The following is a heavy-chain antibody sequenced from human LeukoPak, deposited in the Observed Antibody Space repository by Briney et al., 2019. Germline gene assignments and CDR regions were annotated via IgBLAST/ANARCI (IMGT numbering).Heavy chain of an antibody. CDR2: IYHSGST. Sequence: PSETLSLTCTVSGGSISSGGYYWSWIRQPPGKGLEWIGYIYHSGSTYYNPSLKSRVTISVDRSKNQFSLKLSSVTAADTAVYYCARTYSSGPLDHWGQGTQVTVSS. CDR1: GGSISSGGYY. CDR3: ARTYSSGPLDH. V-gene: IGHV4-30-2*01. J-gene: IGHJ4*02. D-gene: IGHD3-10*01.